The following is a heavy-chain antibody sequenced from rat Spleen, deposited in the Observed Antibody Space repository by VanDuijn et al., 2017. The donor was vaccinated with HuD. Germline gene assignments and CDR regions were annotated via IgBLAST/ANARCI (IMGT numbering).Heavy chain of an antibody. D-gene: IGHD3-2*01. CDR3: TTDFCDY. CDR1: GFTFSNYG. Sequence: EVQLVESGGGLVQPGRSLKLSCAASGFTFSNYGMAWVRQAPTKGLEWVASITNSGGSTYYRDSVKGRFTISRDNAKSTLYLQMDSLRSEDTATYYCTTDFCDYWGQGVMVTVSS. J-gene: IGHJ2*01. CDR2: ITNSGGST. V-gene: IGHV5-27*01.